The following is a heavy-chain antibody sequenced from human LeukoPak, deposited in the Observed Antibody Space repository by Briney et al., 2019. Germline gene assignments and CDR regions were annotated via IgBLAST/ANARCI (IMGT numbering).Heavy chain of an antibody. CDR3: ARGKIVGATTFDY. CDR2: INHSGST. Sequence: SETLSLTCAVYGGSFSGYYWSWIRQPPGKGLEWIGEINHSGSTNYNPSLKSRVTISVDTSKNQFSLKLSSVTAADTAVYYCARGKIVGATTFDYWGQGTLVTVSS. D-gene: IGHD1-26*01. CDR1: GGSFSGYY. V-gene: IGHV4-34*01. J-gene: IGHJ4*02.